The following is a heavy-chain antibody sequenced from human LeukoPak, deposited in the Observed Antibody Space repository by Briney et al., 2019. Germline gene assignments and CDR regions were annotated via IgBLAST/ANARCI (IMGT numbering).Heavy chain of an antibody. CDR1: GFTFGSSS. J-gene: IGHJ4*02. Sequence: PGGSLRLSCAASGFTFGSSSMSWVRQAPGQGLQWVSYINEDGSETYYVDAVKGRFTISRDNAKTSLSLQMDSLRADDSALYYCATRKCLGCQLFYLDYWGQGSLVTVSS. CDR2: INEDGSET. V-gene: IGHV3-7*01. CDR3: ATRKCLGCQLFYLDY. D-gene: IGHD3-16*01.